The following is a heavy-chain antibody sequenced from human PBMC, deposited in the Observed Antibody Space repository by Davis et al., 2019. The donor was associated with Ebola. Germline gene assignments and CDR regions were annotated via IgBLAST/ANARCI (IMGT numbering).Heavy chain of an antibody. Sequence: SLKISCAASGFTFSSYSTNWVRQAPGKGLEWVSSISSSSSYIYYADSVKGRYTISRDNAKNSLYLQMNSLRDEDTAVYYCARVGRYFDWLFPDTFDYWGQGTLVTVSS. CDR2: ISSSSSYI. J-gene: IGHJ4*02. CDR1: GFTFSSYS. CDR3: ARVGRYFDWLFPDTFDY. V-gene: IGHV3-21*01. D-gene: IGHD3-9*01.